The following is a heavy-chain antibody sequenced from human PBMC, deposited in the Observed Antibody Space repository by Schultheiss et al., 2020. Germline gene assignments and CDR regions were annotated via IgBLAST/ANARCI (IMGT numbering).Heavy chain of an antibody. Sequence: SETLSLTCAVSGGSISSSNWWSWVRQPPGKGLEWIGEIYHSGSTNYNPSLKSRVSISVDTSKNQFSLKLSSVTAADTAVYYCARAPPQYCSGGSCYFDWGQGTLVTVSS. CDR3: ARAPPQYCSGGSCYFD. D-gene: IGHD2-15*01. J-gene: IGHJ4*02. CDR1: GGSISSSNW. CDR2: IYHSGST. V-gene: IGHV4-4*02.